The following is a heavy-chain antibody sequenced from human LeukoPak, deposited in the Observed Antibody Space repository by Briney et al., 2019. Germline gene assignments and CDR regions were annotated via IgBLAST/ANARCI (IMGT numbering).Heavy chain of an antibody. V-gene: IGHV4-34*01. CDR3: ARFPGIAAAGDY. D-gene: IGHD6-13*01. Sequence: SETLSLTXAVYGGSFSGYYWSWIRQPPGKGLEWIGEINHRGSTNYNPSLKSRVTISVDTSKNQFSLKLSSVTAADTAVYYCARFPGIAAAGDYWGQGTLVTVSS. J-gene: IGHJ4*02. CDR1: GGSFSGYY. CDR2: INHRGST.